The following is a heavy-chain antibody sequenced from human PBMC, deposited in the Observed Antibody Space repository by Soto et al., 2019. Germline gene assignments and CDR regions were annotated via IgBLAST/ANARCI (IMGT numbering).Heavy chain of an antibody. D-gene: IGHD2-15*01. CDR1: GGSISSYY. V-gene: IGHV4-59*01. CDR2: IYYSGST. CDR3: ARVGMEVVAASPGDWYFDL. Sequence: PSETLSLTCTVSGGSISSYYWSWIRQPPGKGLEWLGYIYYSGSTNCNPSLKSRVTISVDTSKNQFSLKLSSVTAADTAVYYCARVGMEVVAASPGDWYFDLWGRGTLVTVSS. J-gene: IGHJ2*01.